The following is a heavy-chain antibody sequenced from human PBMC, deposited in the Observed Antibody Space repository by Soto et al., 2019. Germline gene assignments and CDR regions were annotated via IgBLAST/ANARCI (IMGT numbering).Heavy chain of an antibody. CDR1: DGNISSYY. D-gene: IGHD4-17*01. CDR3: AIAYGDYVFEY. CDR2: IYYSGST. V-gene: IGHV4-59*01. J-gene: IGHJ4*02. Sequence: SVTLSLTSSVADGNISSYYCSWIRKTTGKGLEWIGYIYYSGSTNYNPSLKSRVTISVDTSKNQFSLKLSSVTAADTVLYYCAIAYGDYVFEYWGQGTLVTVSS.